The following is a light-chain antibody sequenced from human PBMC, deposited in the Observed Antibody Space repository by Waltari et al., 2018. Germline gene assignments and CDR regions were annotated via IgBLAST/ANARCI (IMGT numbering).Light chain of an antibody. CDR2: KAS. Sequence: QMTQSPSTLSASVGDRVTITCRASQSISSWLAWYQQKPGKAPKLLIYKASSLESGVPSRFSGSGSGTEFTLTISSLQPDDFATYYCQQYNSYSRTFGQGTKVEIK. V-gene: IGKV1-5*03. CDR3: QQYNSYSRT. J-gene: IGKJ1*01. CDR1: QSISSW.